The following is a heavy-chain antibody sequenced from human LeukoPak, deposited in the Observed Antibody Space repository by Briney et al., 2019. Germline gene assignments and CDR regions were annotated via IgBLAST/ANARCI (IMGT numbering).Heavy chain of an antibody. CDR2: IYTSGST. CDR1: GGSISSGSYY. V-gene: IGHV4-61*02. J-gene: IGHJ4*02. Sequence: SETLSLTCTVSGGSISSGSYYWSWIRQPAGKGLEWIGRIYTSGSTNYNPSLESRVTISLDTSKNQFSLKLSSVTAADTAVYYCARDGSGYYDTSGYRNWGQGTQVTLSS. CDR3: ARDGSGYYDTSGYRN. D-gene: IGHD3-22*01.